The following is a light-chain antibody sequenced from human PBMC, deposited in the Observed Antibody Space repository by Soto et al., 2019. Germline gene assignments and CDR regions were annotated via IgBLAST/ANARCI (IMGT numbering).Light chain of an antibody. CDR3: QQLNSYLALT. J-gene: IGKJ4*01. CDR1: QGISSY. Sequence: DIQMTQSHSSLSASVGDRVTITCRASQGISSYLAWYQQKPGKAPKLLIYAASTLQSGVPSRFSGSGSGTEFTLTIRSLQPEDFATYYCQQLNSYLALTFGGGTMVDI. CDR2: AAS. V-gene: IGKV1-9*01.